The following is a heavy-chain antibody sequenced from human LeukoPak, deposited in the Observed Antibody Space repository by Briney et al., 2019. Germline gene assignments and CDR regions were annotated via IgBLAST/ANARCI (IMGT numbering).Heavy chain of an antibody. CDR3: ARPRVRRIIIRGFDS. V-gene: IGHV4-39*07. CDR1: GGSISSSSYY. CDR2: IYYSGST. Sequence: SETLSLTCTVSGGSISSSSYYWGWIRQPPGKGLEWIGSIYYSGSTYYNPSLKSRVTISVDTSKNQFSLKLSSVTAADTAVYYCARPRVRRIIIRGFDSWGQGTLVTVSS. J-gene: IGHJ4*02. D-gene: IGHD3-10*01.